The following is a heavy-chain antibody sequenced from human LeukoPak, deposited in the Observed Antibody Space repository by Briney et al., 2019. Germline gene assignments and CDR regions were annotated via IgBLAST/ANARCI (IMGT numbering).Heavy chain of an antibody. CDR1: GFTFSSYG. CDR2: IWYDGSNK. D-gene: IGHD6-13*01. V-gene: IGHV3-33*01. Sequence: GGSLRLSCAASGFTFSSYGMHWVRQAPGKGLEWVAVIWYDGSNKYYADSVKGRFTISRDNSKNTLYLQMNSLRAEDTAVYYCGRRIAAAKHFDYWGQGTLVTVSS. CDR3: GRRIAAAKHFDY. J-gene: IGHJ4*02.